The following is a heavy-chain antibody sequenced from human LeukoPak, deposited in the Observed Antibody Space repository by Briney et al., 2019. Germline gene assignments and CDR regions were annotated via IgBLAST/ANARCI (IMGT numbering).Heavy chain of an antibody. J-gene: IGHJ4*02. Sequence: ASVKVSCKASGYTFTGYYMHWVRQAPGQGLEWMGWISAYNGNTNYAQKLQGRVTMTTDTSTSTAYMELRSLRSDDTAVYYCARVLEPYYYDSSGYYLDDYWGQGTLVTVSS. CDR3: ARVLEPYYYDSSGYYLDDY. CDR2: ISAYNGNT. D-gene: IGHD3-22*01. V-gene: IGHV1-18*04. CDR1: GYTFTGYY.